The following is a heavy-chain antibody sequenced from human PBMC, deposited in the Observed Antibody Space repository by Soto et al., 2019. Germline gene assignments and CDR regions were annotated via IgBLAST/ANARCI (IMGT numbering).Heavy chain of an antibody. CDR1: GYTFSSHG. J-gene: IGHJ3*02. Sequence: QVQLEQSGAEVKNPGASVKVSCKASGYTFSSHGISWVRQAPGQGLEWMGWIGAYDGDTNYAQNLQGRVTMTTDTSTSTAYMELTSLRSDDTAMYYRARDRGYSPDSFDIWGQGTMVIVNS. D-gene: IGHD5-18*01. CDR2: IGAYDGDT. V-gene: IGHV1-18*01. CDR3: ARDRGYSPDSFDI.